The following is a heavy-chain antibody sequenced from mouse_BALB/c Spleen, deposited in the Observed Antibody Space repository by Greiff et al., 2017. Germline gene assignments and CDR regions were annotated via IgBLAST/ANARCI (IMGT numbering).Heavy chain of an antibody. D-gene: IGHD2-3*01. CDR3: ARGYDGYPHWYFDV. Sequence: EVQLVESGGGLVKPGGSLKLSCAASGFTFSSYGMSWVRQTPDKRLELVATINSNGGSTYYPDSVKGRFTISRDNAKNTLYLQMSSLKSEDTAMYYCARGYDGYPHWYFDVWGAGTTVTVSS. CDR2: INSNGGST. J-gene: IGHJ1*01. CDR1: GFTFSSYG. V-gene: IGHV5-6-3*01.